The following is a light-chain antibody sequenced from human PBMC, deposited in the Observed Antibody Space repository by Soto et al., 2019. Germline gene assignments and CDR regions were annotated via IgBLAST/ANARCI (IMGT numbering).Light chain of an antibody. Sequence: AIRMTQSPSSFSASTGDRVAITCRASQGISSYLAWYQQKPGKAPNLLIYAASTLQSGVPSRFSSSGSGTDFTLTISCLQSEDFATYYCQQYYSYPWTFGQGTKVDIK. CDR3: QQYYSYPWT. CDR2: AAS. CDR1: QGISSY. J-gene: IGKJ1*01. V-gene: IGKV1-8*01.